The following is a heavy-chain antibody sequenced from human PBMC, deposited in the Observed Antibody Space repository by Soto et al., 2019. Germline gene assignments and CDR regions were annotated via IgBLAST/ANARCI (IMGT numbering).Heavy chain of an antibody. D-gene: IGHD3-22*01. CDR3: ARGALDYYDSSGYYSRAFDI. Sequence: VHLVQSGAEVKKPGSSVKVSCMASGGTFTSDVINWVRQAPGQGLEWMGGITPVLDTTNYAQRFQGRVTITADKSTNTAYMELSSLRSDDTAVYYCARGALDYYDSSGYYSRAFDIWGQGTVVTVSS. CDR2: ITPVLDTT. V-gene: IGHV1-69*06. CDR1: GGTFTSDV. J-gene: IGHJ3*02.